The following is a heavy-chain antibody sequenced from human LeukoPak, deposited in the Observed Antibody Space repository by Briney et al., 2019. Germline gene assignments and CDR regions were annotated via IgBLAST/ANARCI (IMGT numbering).Heavy chain of an antibody. V-gene: IGHV4-30-4*08. CDR3: ARDSSDSSGYGY. CDR1: GGSISSGDYY. D-gene: IGHD3-22*01. CDR2: IYYSGST. Sequence: NSSETLSLTCTVSGGSISSGDYYWSWVRQPPGKGLEWIGYIYYSGSTYYNPSLKSRVTISVDTSKNQSSLKLSSVTAADTAVYFCARDSSDSSGYGYWGQGTLVTVSS. J-gene: IGHJ4*02.